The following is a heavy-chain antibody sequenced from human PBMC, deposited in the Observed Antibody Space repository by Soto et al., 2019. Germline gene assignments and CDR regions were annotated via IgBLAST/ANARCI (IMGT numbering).Heavy chain of an antibody. CDR2: IWYDGSNK. Sequence: QVQLVESGGGVVHPGRSLSLSCAASGITFSSYGMHWVRQAPGKGLEWVAVIWYDGSNKYYADSVKGRFTISRDNSKNMVYLQMNSLRVEDTAVYHCASTSHWGQGTLVTVSS. V-gene: IGHV3-33*01. CDR3: ASTSH. CDR1: GITFSSYG. J-gene: IGHJ4*02.